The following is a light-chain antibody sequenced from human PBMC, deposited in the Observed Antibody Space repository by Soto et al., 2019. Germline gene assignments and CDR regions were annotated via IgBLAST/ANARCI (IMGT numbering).Light chain of an antibody. V-gene: IGKV3-15*01. CDR2: GAS. CDR1: QSVRSN. J-gene: IGKJ4*01. CDR3: QHSHNLSG. Sequence: EIVMTQSPATLSVSPGERVTLSCRASQSVRSNLAWYQQKPGQVPRVLIYGASTRAIGITDRFSGSGSGTEFTLTISSPQSADFAVDYGQHSHNLSGFGTGTKVESK.